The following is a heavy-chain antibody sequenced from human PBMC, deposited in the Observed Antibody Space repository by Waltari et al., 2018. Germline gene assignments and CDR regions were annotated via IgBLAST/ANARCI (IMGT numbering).Heavy chain of an antibody. J-gene: IGHJ4*02. V-gene: IGHV3-23*01. Sequence: EVQLLESGGGLVQPGGSLRPSCVASGRTFSNYGMNWVRQAPGKGLEWVSAIRAVGDVTYYAVSVKRRFTISTDSSKNTLYLQMNSLRAEDTAVYYCAKGPYCSGGNCYQPYFDYWGQGTLVTVSS. CDR2: IRAVGDVT. CDR1: GRTFSNYG. D-gene: IGHD2-15*01. CDR3: AKGPYCSGGNCYQPYFDY.